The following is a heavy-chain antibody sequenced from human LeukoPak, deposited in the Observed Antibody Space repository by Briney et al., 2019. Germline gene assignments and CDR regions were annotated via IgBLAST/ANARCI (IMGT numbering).Heavy chain of an antibody. J-gene: IGHJ4*02. Sequence: GGSLRLSCAASGFNFSNYAMTWVRQAPGKGLEWVSTVNSNDRPYYADSVKGRFTISRDNSKNTLYLQMNSLRAEDTAVYYCARGQQLARGYFDYWGQGTLVTVSS. V-gene: IGHV3-23*01. CDR3: ARGQQLARGYFDY. D-gene: IGHD6-13*01. CDR1: GFNFSNYA. CDR2: VNSNDRP.